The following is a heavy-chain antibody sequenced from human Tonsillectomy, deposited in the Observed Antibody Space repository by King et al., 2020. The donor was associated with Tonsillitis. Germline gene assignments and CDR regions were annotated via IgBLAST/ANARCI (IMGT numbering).Heavy chain of an antibody. V-gene: IGHV3-21*01. J-gene: IGHJ6*02. CDR1: GFTFSTYD. CDR2: VSSSSRYI. Sequence: VQLVESGGGLVKPGGSLRLSCAASGFTFSTYDMNWVRQAPGKGLEWVSSVSSSSRYIYYAASVKGRFTIFRDNAKNSLYLQRNSLGAEATAVYYCARDGVTMVRGVIIGYYGLDVWGQGTTVSVSS. D-gene: IGHD3-10*01. CDR3: ARDGVTMVRGVIIGYYGLDV.